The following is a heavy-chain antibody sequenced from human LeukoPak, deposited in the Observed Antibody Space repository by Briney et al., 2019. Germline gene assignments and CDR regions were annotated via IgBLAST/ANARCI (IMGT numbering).Heavy chain of an antibody. V-gene: IGHV3-30*02. CDR3: ANDLPGRTWFDT. CDR2: IRYDGSNK. CDR1: GFTFSSYG. D-gene: IGHD3/OR15-3a*01. Sequence: GGSLRLSCAASGFTFSSYGMHWVRQAPGKGLEWVAFIRYDGSNKYYADSVKGRFTISRDNSKNTLYLQMNSLRAEDTAIYYCANDLPGRTWFDTWGQGTLVTVSS. J-gene: IGHJ5*02.